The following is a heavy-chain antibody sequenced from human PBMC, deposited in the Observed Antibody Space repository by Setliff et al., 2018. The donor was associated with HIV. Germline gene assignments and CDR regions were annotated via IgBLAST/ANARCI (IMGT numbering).Heavy chain of an antibody. CDR3: ARDKRAFDI. CDR1: GGSFSGYY. V-gene: IGHV4-34*01. Sequence: PSETLSLTCAVYGGSFSGYYWSWIRQPPGKGLEWIGEISHGGSTNYNPSLESRVTISVDTSKNQFSLKLSSVNAADTAVYYCARDKRAFDIWGQGTMVTVSS. CDR2: ISHGGST. J-gene: IGHJ3*02.